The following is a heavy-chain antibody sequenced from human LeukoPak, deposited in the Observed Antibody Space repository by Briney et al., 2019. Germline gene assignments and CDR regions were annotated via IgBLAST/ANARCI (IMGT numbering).Heavy chain of an antibody. Sequence: ASVKVPCKASGYSFTTYGISWVRQAPGQGLEWMGWISAYTGDTNYAQKFQGRVTMTTDTSTSTAYMELRSLRSDDSAVYYCMRDVAYFGSSWHNWFDPWGQGSLVIVAS. J-gene: IGHJ5*02. CDR3: MRDVAYFGSSWHNWFDP. V-gene: IGHV1-18*01. CDR1: GYSFTTYG. CDR2: ISAYTGDT. D-gene: IGHD6-13*01.